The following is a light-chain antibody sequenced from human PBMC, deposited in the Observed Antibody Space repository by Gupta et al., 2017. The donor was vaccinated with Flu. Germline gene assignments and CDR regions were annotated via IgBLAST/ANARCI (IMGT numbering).Light chain of an antibody. CDR2: DAS. J-gene: IGKJ4*01. CDR3: YKRSNWPPLT. CDR1: PSVSSY. V-gene: IGKV3-11*01. Sequence: EIVLTHSPATLSLSPGERATLSCRASPSVSSYLAWYQQQPGQAPSLLIYDASNRATGIPARFSGSGSGTDVTLIISSLEPEDFAVDYCYKRSNWPPLTFGGGTKVEIK.